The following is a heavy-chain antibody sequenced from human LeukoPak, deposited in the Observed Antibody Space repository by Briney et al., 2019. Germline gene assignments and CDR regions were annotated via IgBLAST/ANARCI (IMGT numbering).Heavy chain of an antibody. Sequence: ERSLRLSCIASGFTFSHYGFHWVRQAPGKGLEWVAVIWSDGSNKYYGDSVKGRFIIYRDDSQNTVYLQMNSLRAEDTAVYYCAKDAQRGXDYSNSLEYWGQGSLVTVSS. CDR1: GFTFSHYG. D-gene: IGHD4-11*01. CDR2: IWSDGSNK. V-gene: IGHV3-33*06. J-gene: IGHJ4*02. CDR3: AKDAQRGXDYSNSLEY.